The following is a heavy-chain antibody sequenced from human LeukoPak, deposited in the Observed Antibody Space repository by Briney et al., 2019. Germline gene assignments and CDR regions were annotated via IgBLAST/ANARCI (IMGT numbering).Heavy chain of an antibody. V-gene: IGHV3-23*01. CDR2: ISGSGGST. Sequence: PGGSLRLSCAASGFTFSSYGMGWVRQAPGKGLEWVSAISGSGGSTYYADSVKGRFTISRDNSKNTLYLQMNSLRAEDTAAYYCANEDPRRYGYWGQGTLVTVSS. J-gene: IGHJ4*02. D-gene: IGHD4-17*01. CDR3: ANEDPRRYGY. CDR1: GFTFSSYG.